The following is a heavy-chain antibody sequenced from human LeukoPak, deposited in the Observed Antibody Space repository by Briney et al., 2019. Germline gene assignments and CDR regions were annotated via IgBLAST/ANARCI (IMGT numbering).Heavy chain of an antibody. J-gene: IGHJ6*02. CDR2: TYYRSKWYN. V-gene: IGHV6-1*01. CDR3: ARLYYDFWSGFRYYYYGMDV. D-gene: IGHD3-3*01. CDR1: GDSFSSNSAA. Sequence: SQTLSLTCAISGDSFSSNSAAWNWIRQSPSRGLEWLGRTYYRSKWYNDYAVSVKSRITINPDTSKNQFSLQLNSVTPEGTAVYYCARLYYDFWSGFRYYYYGMDVWGQGTTVTVSS.